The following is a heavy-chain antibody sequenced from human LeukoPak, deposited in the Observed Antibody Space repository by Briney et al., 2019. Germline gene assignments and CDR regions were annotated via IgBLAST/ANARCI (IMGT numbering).Heavy chain of an antibody. CDR1: GYTFTSYG. D-gene: IGHD4-17*01. CDR3: ARDKIWMTTVPNAFDI. J-gene: IGHJ3*02. V-gene: IGHV1-18*01. Sequence: GASVKVSCKASGYTFTSYGISWVRQAPGQGLEWMGWISAYNGNTNYAQKLQGRVTMTTDTSTSTACTELRSLRSDDTAVYYCARDKIWMTTVPNAFDIWGQGTMVTVS. CDR2: ISAYNGNT.